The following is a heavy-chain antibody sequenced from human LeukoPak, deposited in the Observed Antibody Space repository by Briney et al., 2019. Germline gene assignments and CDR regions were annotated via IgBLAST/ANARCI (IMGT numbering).Heavy chain of an antibody. J-gene: IGHJ4*02. CDR1: GFTFSSYA. CDR3: ARGGATTIFDY. V-gene: IGHV3-64*01. D-gene: IGHD1-26*01. CDR2: ITSNGDKT. Sequence: GGSLRLSCAASGFTFSSYAMHWVRQAPGKGLEYVSAITSNGDKTYYGNSVKGRFTISRDNSKNTLYLQMGSLSIEDVAVYYCARGGATTIFDYWGQGTLVTVSS.